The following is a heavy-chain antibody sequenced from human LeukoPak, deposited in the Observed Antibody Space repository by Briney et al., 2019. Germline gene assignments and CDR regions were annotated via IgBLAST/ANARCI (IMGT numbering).Heavy chain of an antibody. V-gene: IGHV3-23*01. CDR1: GFTFSNSA. Sequence: PGGSLRLSCEASGFTFSNSAMSGVRQATGKGLEWVSGISASGHYTYNADSAKGRFTISRDNSKNTLYLQMSSLRDEDTALYYCAKDGSWGDYYFYFYIDVWGKGTTVTVSS. CDR2: ISASGHYT. D-gene: IGHD3-16*01. CDR3: AKDGSWGDYYFYFYIDV. J-gene: IGHJ6*03.